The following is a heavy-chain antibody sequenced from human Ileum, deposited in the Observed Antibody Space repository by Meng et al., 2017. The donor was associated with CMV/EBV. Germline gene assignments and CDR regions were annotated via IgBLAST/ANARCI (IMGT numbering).Heavy chain of an antibody. D-gene: IGHD5-24*01. CDR1: GYSFITYG. Sequence: QVQLVQSGSELREPVASVKISCKTSGYSFITYGINWVRQAPGQRLEWMGWINTNTGNPTYAQDFTGRFVFSLDTSVSTTYLQINSLRTEDSAVYYCTRGDGDHSSKFDYWGQGTLVTVSS. V-gene: IGHV7-4-1*02. J-gene: IGHJ4*02. CDR2: INTNTGNP. CDR3: TRGDGDHSSKFDY.